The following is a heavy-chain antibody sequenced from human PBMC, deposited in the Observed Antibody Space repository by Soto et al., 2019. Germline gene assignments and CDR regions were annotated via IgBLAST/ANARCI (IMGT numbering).Heavy chain of an antibody. Sequence: EVQLVESGGGLVQPGGSLRLSCAASGFTFSSYWMSWVRQAPGKGLEWVANIKPDGSDTYYVDAVKGRFTFSRDYAKSPWDLQMNRGTAVDTAVYYCARKFSGLGYWGQGTLVTIS. CDR2: IKPDGSDT. CDR1: GFTFSSYW. D-gene: IGHD5-12*01. V-gene: IGHV3-7*01. J-gene: IGHJ4*02. CDR3: ARKFSGLGY.